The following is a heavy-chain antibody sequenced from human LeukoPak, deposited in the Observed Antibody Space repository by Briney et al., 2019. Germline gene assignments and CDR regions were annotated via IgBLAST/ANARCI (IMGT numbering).Heavy chain of an antibody. Sequence: PSETLSLTCTVSGGSISSRNYDWAWIRPPTGKGLEWIGSIYYTESTYYTPSLKSRVTMSVDTPKNQFSLRVSPVTAADTAVYYCAGSLRGAGHHFDYWGQGTLVTVSS. D-gene: IGHD1-26*01. CDR1: GGSISSRNYD. CDR2: IYYTEST. CDR3: AGSLRGAGHHFDY. V-gene: IGHV4-39*01. J-gene: IGHJ4*02.